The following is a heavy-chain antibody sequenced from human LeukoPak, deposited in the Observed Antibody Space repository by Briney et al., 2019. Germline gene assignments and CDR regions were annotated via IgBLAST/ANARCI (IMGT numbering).Heavy chain of an antibody. Sequence: GGSLRLSCAASGFTFSNYAMNWVRQAPGKGLEWVSAISGSGANTYYADSVKGRFTISRDNSKSTLYLQMNSLRAEDTALYYCANPAKTDYADFWGQGTLVTVSS. J-gene: IGHJ4*02. CDR3: ANPAKTDYADF. CDR1: GFTFSNYA. D-gene: IGHD1-14*01. V-gene: IGHV3-23*01. CDR2: ISGSGANT.